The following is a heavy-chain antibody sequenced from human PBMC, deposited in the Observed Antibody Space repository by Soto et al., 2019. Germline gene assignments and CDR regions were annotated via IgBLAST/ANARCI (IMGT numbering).Heavy chain of an antibody. Sequence: QVQLVQSGAEVKNPGASVKVSCKASGYTFTSYYMHWVRQAPGQGLEWMGIINPSGGSTSYAQKFQGRVTMTRDTSTSTVYMELSSLRSEDTAVYYCARDQSDIVVVPAAPPHYYYGMDVWGQGTTVTVSS. V-gene: IGHV1-46*01. CDR3: ARDQSDIVVVPAAPPHYYYGMDV. CDR1: GYTFTSYY. D-gene: IGHD2-2*01. CDR2: INPSGGST. J-gene: IGHJ6*02.